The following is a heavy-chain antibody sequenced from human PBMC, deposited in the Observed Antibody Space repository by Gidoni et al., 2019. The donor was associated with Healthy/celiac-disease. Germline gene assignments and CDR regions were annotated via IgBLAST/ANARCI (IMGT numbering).Heavy chain of an antibody. D-gene: IGHD4-17*01. CDR1: GFTVSSNY. V-gene: IGHV3-53*04. CDR3: ARGLEGDYEYFDY. CDR2: IYSGGST. Sequence: EVQLVESGGGLVQPGGSLRLSCAASGFTVSSNYMSWVRQAPGKGLEWVSVIYSGGSTYYADSVKGRFTISRHNSKNTLYLQMNSLRAEDTAVYYCARGLEGDYEYFDYWGQGTLVTVSS. J-gene: IGHJ4*02.